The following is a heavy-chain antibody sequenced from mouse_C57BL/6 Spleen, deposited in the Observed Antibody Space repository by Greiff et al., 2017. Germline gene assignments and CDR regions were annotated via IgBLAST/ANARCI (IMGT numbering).Heavy chain of an antibody. CDR2: IEPEDGDT. CDR3: TTSGIRRVYYFDY. D-gene: IGHD2-12*01. J-gene: IGHJ2*01. V-gene: IGHV14-1*01. CDR1: GFNIKDYY. Sequence: EVQLQQSGAELVRPGASVKLSCTASGFNIKDYYMHWVKQSPEQGLEWIGWIEPEDGDTDYAPKFQGMATMTADTTSNPAYLQLSNLTTEDTAVYYCTTSGIRRVYYFDYWGQGTTLTVSS.